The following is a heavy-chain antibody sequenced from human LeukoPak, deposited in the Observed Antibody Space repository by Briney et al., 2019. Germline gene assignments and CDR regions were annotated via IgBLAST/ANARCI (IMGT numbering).Heavy chain of an antibody. J-gene: IGHJ4*02. CDR1: GGSISSYY. CDR3: ARDSYYDSSGYYRTFDY. D-gene: IGHD3-22*01. V-gene: IGHV4-4*07. CDR2: IYTSGST. Sequence: PSETLSLTCTVSGGSISSYYWSWIRQPAGKGLEWIGRIYTSGSTNYNPSLKSRVTMSVDTSKNQFSLKLSSVTAADTAVYYCARDSYYDSSGYYRTFDYWGQGTLVTVSS.